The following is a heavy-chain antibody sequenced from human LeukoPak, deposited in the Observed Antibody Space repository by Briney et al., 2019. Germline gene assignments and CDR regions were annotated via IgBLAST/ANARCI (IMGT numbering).Heavy chain of an antibody. CDR1: GFTFSTYG. CDR2: IVGNGGGI. D-gene: IGHD3-16*02. J-gene: IGHJ4*02. V-gene: IGHV3-23*01. Sequence: GGSLRLSCTASGFTFSTYGINWVRQAPGKGLEWVAVIVGNGGGIHYADSVEGRCTISRDNYKNTVYLQMNSLRGEDAAVYYCAKDRIPDGRYSIDYWGQGTLVTVSS. CDR3: AKDRIPDGRYSIDY.